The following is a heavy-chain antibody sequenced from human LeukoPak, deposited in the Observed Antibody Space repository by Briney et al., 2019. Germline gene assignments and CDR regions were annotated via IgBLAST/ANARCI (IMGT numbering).Heavy chain of an antibody. CDR3: AKDRQWLVAQGFDY. Sequence: GGSLRLSCAASGFTFSSYGMHWVRQAPGKGLEWVAVISNDGRNKYYADSVKGRFTISRDNSKNTLYLQMNSLRAEDTAVYYCAKDRQWLVAQGFDYWGQGTLVTVSS. D-gene: IGHD6-19*01. V-gene: IGHV3-30*18. CDR1: GFTFSSYG. CDR2: ISNDGRNK. J-gene: IGHJ4*02.